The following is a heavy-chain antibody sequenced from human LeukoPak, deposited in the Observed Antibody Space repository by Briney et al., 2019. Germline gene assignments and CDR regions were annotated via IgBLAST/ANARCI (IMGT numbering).Heavy chain of an antibody. CDR2: INSDGSSS. CDR1: GFNFSDYW. CDR3: ARDMYSMSSARGAY. J-gene: IGHJ4*02. D-gene: IGHD3-10*01. Sequence: GGSLRLSCAACGFNFSDYWMHWVRQAAGKGVVWVARINSDGSSSTYVESVRGRFTISRDNAKKTLYLQITTLRAEDAAVYYCARDMYSMSSARGAYCGQGSLVTVS. V-gene: IGHV3-74*01.